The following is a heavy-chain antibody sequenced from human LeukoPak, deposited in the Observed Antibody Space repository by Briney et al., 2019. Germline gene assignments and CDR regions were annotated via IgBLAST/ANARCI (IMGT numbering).Heavy chain of an antibody. CDR1: GFTFSSYA. CDR3: VKGRYSSGWYGGFDD. J-gene: IGHJ4*01. Sequence: GRSLRLSCAASGFTFSSYAMHWVRQGPGKGLGWGSVITNDGSTTYYADSVKVRLPSSRDNSKSTLYLQINSLRAEDTAVYYCVKGRYSSGWYGGFDDGGQGTPVTVSS. V-gene: IGHV3-30-3*01. CDR2: ITNDGSTT. D-gene: IGHD6-19*01.